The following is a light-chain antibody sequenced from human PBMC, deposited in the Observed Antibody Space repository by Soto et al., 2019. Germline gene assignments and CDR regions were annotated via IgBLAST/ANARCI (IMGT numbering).Light chain of an antibody. V-gene: IGKV3-11*01. CDR3: QQRSTSIT. J-gene: IGKJ5*01. CDR2: DAS. Sequence: EIALTQSPATLSLSPGERAALSCRASQSVSRYLAWYQQKPGQAPRLLIYDASNRATGIPARFSGSGSGTDFTLSIRSLEPEDFAVYYCQQRSTSITFGQGTRLEIK. CDR1: QSVSRY.